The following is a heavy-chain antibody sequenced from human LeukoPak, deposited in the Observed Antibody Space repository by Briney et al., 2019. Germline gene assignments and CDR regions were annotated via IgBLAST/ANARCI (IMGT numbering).Heavy chain of an antibody. CDR1: GFTFNIYA. CDR2: ISGSGGST. J-gene: IGHJ4*02. V-gene: IGHV3-23*01. Sequence: PGGSLRLSCAASGFTFNIYAMSWVRQAPGKGLEWVSAISGSGGSTYYADSVKGRFTISRDNSKNTLYLQMNSLRAEDTAVYYCAKGGITMIVVVISPFDYWGQGTLVTVSS. CDR3: AKGGITMIVVVISPFDY. D-gene: IGHD3-22*01.